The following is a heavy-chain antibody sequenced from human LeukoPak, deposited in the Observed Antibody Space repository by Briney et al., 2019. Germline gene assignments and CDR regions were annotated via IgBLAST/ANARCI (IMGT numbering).Heavy chain of an antibody. Sequence: PGGSLRLSCAASGFTFSTYAMSWVRQAPGMGLEWVSGISGSGTSTYYADSVKGRFTVSRDNSKNTLFLQMNSLRTEDTAVYYCAKHCYENSGYIDHWGQGALVTVSS. J-gene: IGHJ5*02. V-gene: IGHV3-23*01. CDR2: ISGSGTST. D-gene: IGHD3-22*01. CDR1: GFTFSTYA. CDR3: AKHCYENSGYIDH.